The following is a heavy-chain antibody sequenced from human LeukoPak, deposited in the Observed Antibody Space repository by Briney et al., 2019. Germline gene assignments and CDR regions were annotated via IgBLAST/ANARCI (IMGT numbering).Heavy chain of an antibody. D-gene: IGHD6-19*01. J-gene: IGHJ4*02. CDR1: GGSISSSSYY. CDR3: AIEVAVAGTNFDY. V-gene: IGHV4-39*07. Sequence: SETLSLTCTVSGGSISSSSYYWGWIRQPPGKGLEWIGSIYYSGSTYYNPSLKSRVTISVDTSKNQFSLKLSSVTAADTAVYYCAIEVAVAGTNFDYWGQGTLVTVSS. CDR2: IYYSGST.